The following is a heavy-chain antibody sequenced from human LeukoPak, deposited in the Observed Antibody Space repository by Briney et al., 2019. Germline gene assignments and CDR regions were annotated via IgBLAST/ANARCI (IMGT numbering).Heavy chain of an antibody. D-gene: IGHD2-15*01. CDR1: GFTFSYHW. CDR3: AKSTAPCSRGSCYSALES. V-gene: IGHV3-7*01. CDR2: IKNDGAVK. Sequence: GGSLTLSCAASGFTFSYHWMTWVRQAPGKGLEWVANIKNDGAVKNYVDSVKGRFTISRDNAKNSLYLQMNSLRAEDTAVYYCAKSTAPCSRGSCYSALESWGQGTLVTVSS. J-gene: IGHJ4*02.